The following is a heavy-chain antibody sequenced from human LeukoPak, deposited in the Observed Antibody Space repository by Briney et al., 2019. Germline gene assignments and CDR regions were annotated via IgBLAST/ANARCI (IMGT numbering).Heavy chain of an antibody. CDR1: GGSFSGYY. J-gene: IGHJ3*02. CDR3: ARLAKLQAFDI. D-gene: IGHD5-12*01. Sequence: SETLSLTCAVYGGSFSGYYWSWIRQPPGKGLEWIGEINHSGSTNYNPSLKSRVTISVDTSKNQFSLKLSSVTAADTAVYYCARLAKLQAFDIWGQGTMVTVSS. CDR2: INHSGST. V-gene: IGHV4-34*01.